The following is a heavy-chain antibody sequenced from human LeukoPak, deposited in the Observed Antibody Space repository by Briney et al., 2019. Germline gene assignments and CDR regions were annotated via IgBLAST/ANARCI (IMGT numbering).Heavy chain of an antibody. CDR1: GFTFSNYE. Sequence: GGSLRLSCAASGFTFSNYEMNWVRQAPGKGLEWVSYISSNGSNIYYADSVKGRFTISRDNAKNSLYLQMNSLRAEDTAVYYCARKWLVIDYWGQGTLVTVSS. V-gene: IGHV3-48*03. D-gene: IGHD6-19*01. CDR3: ARKWLVIDY. CDR2: ISSNGSNI. J-gene: IGHJ4*02.